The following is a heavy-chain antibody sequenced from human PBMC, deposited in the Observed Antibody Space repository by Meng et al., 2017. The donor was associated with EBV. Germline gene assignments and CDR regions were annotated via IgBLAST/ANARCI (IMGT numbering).Heavy chain of an antibody. D-gene: IGHD3-16*02. Sequence: QVKLVQSWAEVKKHGGSVQFSCKASGYAFTSDGISWVGQAPDKGLEWMGWISAYNGNTNYAQKLQGRVTMTTDTSTSTAYMELRSLRSDDTAVYYCARVRTFGGVIPPDYWGQGTLVTVSS. CDR1: GYAFTSDG. CDR3: ARVRTFGGVIPPDY. J-gene: IGHJ4*02. CDR2: ISAYNGNT. V-gene: IGHV1-18*01.